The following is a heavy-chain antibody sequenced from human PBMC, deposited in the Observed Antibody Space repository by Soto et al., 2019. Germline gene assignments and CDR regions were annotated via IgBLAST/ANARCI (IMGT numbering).Heavy chain of an antibody. CDR3: VVGYYYGDY. J-gene: IGHJ4*02. CDR1: GFSFRNYG. V-gene: IGHV3-30*03. Sequence: QERLVESGGGVVQPGRSLRLSCAASGFSFRNYGMHWVRQAPGKGLEWVAGISHDGGNKYYSDSVKGRFTISRDNSKNTLYLQMNSLRDEDTAVYYCVVGYYYGDYWGQGTLVTVSS. D-gene: IGHD3-22*01. CDR2: ISHDGGNK.